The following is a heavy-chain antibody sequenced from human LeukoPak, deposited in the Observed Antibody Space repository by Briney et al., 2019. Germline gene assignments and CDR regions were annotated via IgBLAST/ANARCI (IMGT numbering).Heavy chain of an antibody. CDR1: GFTFSSYG. Sequence: GGSLRLSCAASGFTFSSYGMHWVRQAPGKGLEWVAFIRYDGSNRYYADSVKGRFTISRDNSKNTLYLQMNSLRAEDTAVYYCAKDLLLYYYGSGSNFDYWGQGTLVTVSS. J-gene: IGHJ4*02. D-gene: IGHD3-10*01. V-gene: IGHV3-30*02. CDR3: AKDLLLYYYGSGSNFDY. CDR2: IRYDGSNR.